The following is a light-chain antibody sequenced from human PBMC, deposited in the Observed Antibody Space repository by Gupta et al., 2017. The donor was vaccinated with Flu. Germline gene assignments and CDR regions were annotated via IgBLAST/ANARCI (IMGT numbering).Light chain of an antibody. CDR1: KLGHKY. Sequence: SYELTQSPSVSVSPGQTASITCSGDKLGHKYSSWYQQKPGQSPVLVIYQDTKRPSGIPDRFSGSNFGNTATLTISGTQAMDEADYYCQAWANSTVVFGGGTRLTVL. J-gene: IGLJ3*02. V-gene: IGLV3-1*01. CDR2: QDT. CDR3: QAWANSTVV.